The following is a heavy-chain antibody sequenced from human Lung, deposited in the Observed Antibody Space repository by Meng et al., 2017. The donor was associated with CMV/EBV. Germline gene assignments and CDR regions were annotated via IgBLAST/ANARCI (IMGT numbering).Heavy chain of an antibody. CDR2: ISSSSSYI. Sequence: GESXKISCAASGFTFSSYSMNWVRQAPGKGLEWVSSISSSSSYIYYADSVKGRFTISRDNAKNSLYLQMNSLRAEDTAVYYCARDNSYGDEYYFDYWGQGTRVTGAS. J-gene: IGHJ4*02. V-gene: IGHV3-21*01. CDR1: GFTFSSYS. CDR3: ARDNSYGDEYYFDY. D-gene: IGHD5-18*01.